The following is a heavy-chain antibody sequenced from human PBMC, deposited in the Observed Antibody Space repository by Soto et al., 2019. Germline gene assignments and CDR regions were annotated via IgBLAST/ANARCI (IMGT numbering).Heavy chain of an antibody. CDR2: IIPIFGTA. CDR3: ARAAAGYSSSWYSYYYGMDV. Sequence: SVKVSCKASGGTFSSYAISWVRQAPGQGLEWMGGIIPIFGTANYAQKFQGRVTITADESTSTAYMELSSLRSEDTAVYYCARAAAGYSSSWYSYYYGMDVWGQGTTVTVSS. V-gene: IGHV1-69*13. CDR1: GGTFSSYA. J-gene: IGHJ6*02. D-gene: IGHD6-13*01.